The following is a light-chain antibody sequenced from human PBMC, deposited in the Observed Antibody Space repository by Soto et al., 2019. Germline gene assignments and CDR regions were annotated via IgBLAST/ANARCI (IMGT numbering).Light chain of an antibody. Sequence: QTVVTQEPSLTVSPGGTVTLTCGSSTGAVTSGHYPYWFQQKPAQAPRTPIYDTSNKHSWTPARFSGSLLGGKAALTLSGAQPEDEDEYYCLLSYSGAWVFGGGTKLTVL. CDR1: TGAVTSGHY. V-gene: IGLV7-46*01. CDR3: LLSYSGAWV. J-gene: IGLJ3*02. CDR2: DTS.